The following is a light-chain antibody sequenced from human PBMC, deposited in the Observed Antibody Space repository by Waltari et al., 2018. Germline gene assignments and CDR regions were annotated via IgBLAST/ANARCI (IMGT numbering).Light chain of an antibody. CDR2: DVS. Sequence: QSALTQPRSVSGSPGQSVTISCTGTSSDVGGYNYVSWYQQHPGKAPKLMIYDVSKRPSGVPYRFPGLKSGNTASLTISGLQAEDEADYYCCSYAGSYTFVVFGGGTKLTVL. CDR1: SSDVGGYNY. CDR3: CSYAGSYTFVV. J-gene: IGLJ2*01. V-gene: IGLV2-11*01.